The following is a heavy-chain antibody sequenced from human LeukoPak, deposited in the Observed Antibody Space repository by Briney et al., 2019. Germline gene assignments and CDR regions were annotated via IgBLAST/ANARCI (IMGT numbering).Heavy chain of an antibody. CDR3: ARVLRYNWNYGPNY. CDR2: INTKTGNP. Sequence: ASVTVSCKASGYTFTSYAMNWVRQAPGQGLEWMGWINTKTGNPTYAQGFTGRFVFSLDTSVSTAYLQISSLKAEDTAVYYCARVLRYNWNYGPNYWGQGTLVTVSS. CDR1: GYTFTSYA. D-gene: IGHD1-7*01. J-gene: IGHJ4*02. V-gene: IGHV7-4-1*02.